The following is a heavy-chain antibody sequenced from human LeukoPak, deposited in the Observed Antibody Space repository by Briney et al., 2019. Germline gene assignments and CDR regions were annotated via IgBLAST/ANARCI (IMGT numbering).Heavy chain of an antibody. CDR1: GFTFSSYS. J-gene: IGHJ4*02. V-gene: IGHV3-48*04. CDR2: ISSSGYSI. CDR3: ARGDSWGFFDY. D-gene: IGHD1-26*01. Sequence: GGSLRLSCAASGFTFSSYSMNWVRQAPGKGLEWVSYISSSGYSIYYADSVKGRFTISRDNAKNSLYLQMNSLRAEDTAVYYCARGDSWGFFDYWGQGTLVTVSS.